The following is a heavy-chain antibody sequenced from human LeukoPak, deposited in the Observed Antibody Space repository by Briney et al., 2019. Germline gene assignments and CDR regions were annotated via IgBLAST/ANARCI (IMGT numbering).Heavy chain of an antibody. CDR1: GFTFSNYN. D-gene: IGHD5-24*01. CDR3: ARVRMATQREDFDY. CDR2: ISSSSIYI. J-gene: IGHJ4*02. Sequence: GGSLRLSCAASGFTFSNYNINWVRQAPGKGLEWVSSISSSSIYIYYADSVKGRFTISRDNAKNSLYLQMNSLRAEDTAIYYCARVRMATQREDFDYWGQGTLVTVSS. V-gene: IGHV3-21*01.